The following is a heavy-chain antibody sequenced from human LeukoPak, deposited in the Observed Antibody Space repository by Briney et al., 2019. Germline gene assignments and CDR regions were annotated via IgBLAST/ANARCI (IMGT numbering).Heavy chain of an antibody. V-gene: IGHV3-23*01. Sequence: GGSLRLSCAASGFTLSSYAMSWVRQAPGKGLEWVSSISCSGSSTYYADSVKGRFTISRDNSKNTLYLQMNSLRAEDTDVYYCAKALPWGGSGSLDALDIWGQGTMVTVSS. D-gene: IGHD3-10*01. CDR2: ISCSGSST. CDR1: GFTLSSYA. J-gene: IGHJ3*02. CDR3: AKALPWGGSGSLDALDI.